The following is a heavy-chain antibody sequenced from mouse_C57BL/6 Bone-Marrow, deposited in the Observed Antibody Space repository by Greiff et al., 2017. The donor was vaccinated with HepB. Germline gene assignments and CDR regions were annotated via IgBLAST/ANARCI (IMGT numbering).Heavy chain of an antibody. Sequence: QVQLQQPGAELVMPGASVKLSCKASGYTFTSYWMHWVKQRPGQGLEWIGEIDPSDSYTNYNQKFKGKSTLTVDKSSSTAYMQLSSLTSEDSAVYYCARGGNYLFAYWGQGTLVTVSA. CDR1: GYTFTSYW. D-gene: IGHD2-1*01. J-gene: IGHJ3*01. V-gene: IGHV1-69*01. CDR2: IDPSDSYT. CDR3: ARGGNYLFAY.